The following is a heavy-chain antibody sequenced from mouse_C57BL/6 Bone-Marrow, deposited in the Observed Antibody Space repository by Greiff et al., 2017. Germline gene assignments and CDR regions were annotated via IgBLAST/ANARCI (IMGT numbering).Heavy chain of an antibody. D-gene: IGHD2-3*01. CDR2: IYPGDGDT. CDR3: ARDGGPDY. J-gene: IGHJ2*01. CDR1: GYAFSSSW. Sequence: VQRVESGPELVKPGASVKISCKASGYAFSSSWMNWVKQRPGKGLEWIGRIYPGDGDTNYNGKFKGKATLTADKSSSTAYMQLSSLTSEDSAVYYCARDGGPDYWGQGTTLTVSS. V-gene: IGHV1-82*01.